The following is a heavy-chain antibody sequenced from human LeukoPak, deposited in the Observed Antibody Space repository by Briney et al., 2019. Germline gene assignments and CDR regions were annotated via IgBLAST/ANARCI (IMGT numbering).Heavy chain of an antibody. V-gene: IGHV3-23*01. Sequence: GGSLRLSCAASGFTFSRNAMTWVRQVPGKGLEWVSAISGSGGSTYYADSVKGRFTISRDNSKNTLYLQMNSLRAEDTAVYYCAKDLGDGDYSLDAIDIWGQGTMVTVSS. CDR3: AKDLGDGDYSLDAIDI. CDR1: GFTFSRNA. J-gene: IGHJ3*02. D-gene: IGHD4-17*01. CDR2: ISGSGGST.